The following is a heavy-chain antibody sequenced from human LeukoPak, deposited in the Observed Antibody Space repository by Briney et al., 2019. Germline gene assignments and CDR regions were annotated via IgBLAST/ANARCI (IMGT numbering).Heavy chain of an antibody. CDR3: ARGYCSGRSCYMWYSDY. V-gene: IGHV3-53*01. J-gene: IGHJ4*02. D-gene: IGHD2-15*01. Sequence: GGSLRLSCAASGFAVSNNYMTWVRQAPGKGLEWVSVIYKDGSTYYADSVKGRFTISRDNSKNTVYLQMNSLRAEDTAVYYCARGYCSGRSCYMWYSDYWGQGTLVTVSS. CDR2: IYKDGST. CDR1: GFAVSNNY.